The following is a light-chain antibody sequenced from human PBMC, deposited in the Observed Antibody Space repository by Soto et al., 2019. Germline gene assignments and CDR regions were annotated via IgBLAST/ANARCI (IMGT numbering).Light chain of an antibody. CDR2: DAS. J-gene: IGKJ4*01. CDR1: QSVRSW. CDR3: QQYYNYPLT. Sequence: DIQMTQSPSTLSASVGDRVTITCRASQSVRSWLAWYQQKPGRAPKFLIYDASSLESGVPSRFSGSGSGTEFTLTISKLQPDDFATYYCQQYYNYPLTFGGGTKVEI. V-gene: IGKV1-5*01.